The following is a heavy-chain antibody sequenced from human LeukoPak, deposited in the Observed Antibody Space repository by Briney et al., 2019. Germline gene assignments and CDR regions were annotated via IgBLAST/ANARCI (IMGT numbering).Heavy chain of an antibody. Sequence: GGSLRLSCAASEFSVGSNYMTWVRQAPGKGLEWVSLIYSGGSTYYADSVKGRFTISRDNSKNTLYLQMNSLRAEDTAVYYCAKVKVSWWGLIFDYWGQGTLVTVSS. V-gene: IGHV3-66*01. CDR2: IYSGGST. D-gene: IGHD2-15*01. J-gene: IGHJ4*02. CDR3: AKVKVSWWGLIFDY. CDR1: EFSVGSNY.